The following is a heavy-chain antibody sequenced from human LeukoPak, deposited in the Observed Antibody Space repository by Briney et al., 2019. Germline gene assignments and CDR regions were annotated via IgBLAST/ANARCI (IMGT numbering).Heavy chain of an antibody. D-gene: IGHD2-21*01. CDR3: ARVNYYYYYGMDV. V-gene: IGHV3-48*03. Sequence: GGSLRLSCAASGFTFSSYEMNWVRQAPGKGLEWVSYISSSGSTIYYADSVKGRFTISRDNAKNSLYLQMNSLRAEDTAVYYCARVNYYYYYGMDVWGQGTLVTVSS. CDR2: ISSSGSTI. J-gene: IGHJ6*02. CDR1: GFTFSSYE.